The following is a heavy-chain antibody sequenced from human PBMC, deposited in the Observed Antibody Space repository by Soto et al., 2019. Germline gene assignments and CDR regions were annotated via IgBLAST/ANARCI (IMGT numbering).Heavy chain of an antibody. CDR1: GGSIFTSYW. V-gene: IGHV4-38-2*01. CDR2: IYHIGTT. D-gene: IGHD3-3*01. J-gene: IGHJ4*02. Sequence: SETLSLTSAVSGGSIFTSYWWAWIRQSPGKVLVWIGSIYHIGTTYYNPSLESRVTLSLDTSQSRFALMLSSVTAADSAVYYCARTDHVGYYPYLGQGTLVTVS. CDR3: ARTDHVGYYPY.